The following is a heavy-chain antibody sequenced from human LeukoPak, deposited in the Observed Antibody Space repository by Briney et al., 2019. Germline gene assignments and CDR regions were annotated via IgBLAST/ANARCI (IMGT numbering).Heavy chain of an antibody. J-gene: IGHJ4*02. D-gene: IGHD3-22*01. Sequence: ASVKVSCKASGYTSTGYYMHWVRQAPGQGLEWMGRINPNSGGTNYAQKFQGRVTMTRDTSISTAYMELSRLRSDDTAVYYCARNYYDSSGYYTDYWGQGTLVTVSS. CDR2: INPNSGGT. CDR1: GYTSTGYY. V-gene: IGHV1-2*06. CDR3: ARNYYDSSGYYTDY.